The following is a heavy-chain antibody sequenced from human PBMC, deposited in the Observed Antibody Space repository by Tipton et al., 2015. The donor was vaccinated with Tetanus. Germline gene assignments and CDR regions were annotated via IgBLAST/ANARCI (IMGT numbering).Heavy chain of an antibody. Sequence: TLSLTCTVSGGSISRGGYYWSWIRQHPGKGLEWIGDIYYSGSTYYNPSLKSQVTISVDTSKNQFSLKLNSVTAADTAVYYCARDQARGARGWNYFDFWGQGTLVTVSS. V-gene: IGHV4-31*01. J-gene: IGHJ4*02. CDR1: GGSISRGGYY. CDR3: ARDQARGARGWNYFDF. CDR2: IYYSGST. D-gene: IGHD1-26*01.